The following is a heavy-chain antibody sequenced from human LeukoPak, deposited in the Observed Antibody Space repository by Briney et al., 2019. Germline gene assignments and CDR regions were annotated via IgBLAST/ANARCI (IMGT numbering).Heavy chain of an antibody. CDR2: AYFTGTT. CDR1: NGSISRHY. J-gene: IGHJ5*02. CDR3: ARGDQHDYWRGHYPSWFDP. Sequence: SETLSLTCTVSNGSISRHYWRWIRHPPGKTRVGRGYAYFTGTTNYNSALKNRLNILIDTSKNQFSLKLSSVTAADTAVYYCARGDQHDYWRGHYPSWFDPWGQGILVTVAS. D-gene: IGHD3-3*01. V-gene: IGHV4-59*11.